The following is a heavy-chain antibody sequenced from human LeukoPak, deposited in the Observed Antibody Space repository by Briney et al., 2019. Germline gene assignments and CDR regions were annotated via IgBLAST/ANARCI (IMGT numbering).Heavy chain of an antibody. Sequence: KTSQTLSLTCTVSGGSISSGGYYWSWIRQHPGKGLEWIGYIYYSGSTYYNPSLKSRVTISVDTSKNQFSLKLSSVTAADTAVYYCAREEITMVRGVIDVAAWFDPWGQGTLVTVSS. CDR3: AREEITMVRGVIDVAAWFDP. CDR2: IYYSGST. CDR1: GGSISSGGYY. D-gene: IGHD3-10*01. J-gene: IGHJ5*02. V-gene: IGHV4-31*03.